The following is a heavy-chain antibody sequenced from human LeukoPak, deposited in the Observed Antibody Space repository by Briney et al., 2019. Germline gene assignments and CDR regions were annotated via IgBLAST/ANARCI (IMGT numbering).Heavy chain of an antibody. Sequence: GGTLRLSRGASGFTFSSYWMSWVRQAPGKGLEWVANIKQDGSAKYYVDSVKGRFTISRSNAKNSLYLQMNSLRAEDTSVYYCARNSGTNSWGQGTLVTVSS. V-gene: IGHV3-7*01. D-gene: IGHD6-19*01. CDR1: GFTFSSYW. J-gene: IGHJ4*02. CDR3: ARNSGTNS. CDR2: IKQDGSAK.